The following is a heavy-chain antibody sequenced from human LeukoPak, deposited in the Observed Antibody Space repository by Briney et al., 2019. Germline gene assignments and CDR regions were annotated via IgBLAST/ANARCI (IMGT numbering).Heavy chain of an antibody. CDR2: ISGSDGST. J-gene: IGHJ4*02. CDR1: GLTFSSYA. D-gene: IGHD2-2*01. Sequence: PGGSLRLSCAASGLTFSSYAMTWVRRAPDKGLEWVSAISGSDGSTYYADSVKGRFTISRDDSQNTLYLQMNSLSAEDTAVYYCAKVETSGGANCYALDYWGQGTLVTVSS. V-gene: IGHV3-23*01. CDR3: AKVETSGGANCYALDY.